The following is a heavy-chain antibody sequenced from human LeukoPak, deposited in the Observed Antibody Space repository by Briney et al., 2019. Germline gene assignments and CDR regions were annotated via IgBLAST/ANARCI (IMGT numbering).Heavy chain of an antibody. V-gene: IGHV5-51*01. J-gene: IGHJ4*02. CDR3: ARRGYGDSYYFDY. D-gene: IGHD4-17*01. CDR1: GYSFTSYW. CDR2: IYPGDSDS. Sequence: GGSLRLSCKGSGYSFTSYWIGWVRQMPGKGLEWMGIIYPGDSDSRYSPSFQGQVTISADKSISTAYLQWSSLKASDTAMYYCARRGYGDSYYFDYWGQGTLVTVSS.